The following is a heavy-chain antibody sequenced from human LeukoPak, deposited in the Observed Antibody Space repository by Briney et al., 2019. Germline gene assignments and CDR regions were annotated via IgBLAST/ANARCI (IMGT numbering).Heavy chain of an antibody. CDR3: ARGRFDYYDSSGYYRPREYYYYYYYMDV. D-gene: IGHD3-22*01. V-gene: IGHV4-59*01. J-gene: IGHJ6*03. Sequence: SETLSLTCTVSGGSISSYYWSWIRQPPGKGLEWIGYIYNSGSTNYNPSLKSRVTISVDTSKNQFFLKLSSVTAADTAVYYCARGRFDYYDSSGYYRPREYYYYYYYMDVWGKGTTVTMSS. CDR1: GGSISSYY. CDR2: IYNSGST.